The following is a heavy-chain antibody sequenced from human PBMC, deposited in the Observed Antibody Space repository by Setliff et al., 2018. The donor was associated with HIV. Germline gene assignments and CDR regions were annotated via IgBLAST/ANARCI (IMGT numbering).Heavy chain of an antibody. CDR3: VREGHCVGVKCYSTDV. V-gene: IGHV1-46*01. CDR2: IKPNDGAS. D-gene: IGHD2-15*01. J-gene: IGHJ6*02. CDR1: GYTFTSYF. Sequence: ASVKVSCKAVGYTFTSYFFHWVRQAPGQGLEWMGMIKPNDGASTHAQNFQGRVTMTRDTSTSTVYMELSSLRSEDTAVYYCVREGHCVGVKCYSTDVWGQGTTVTVSS.